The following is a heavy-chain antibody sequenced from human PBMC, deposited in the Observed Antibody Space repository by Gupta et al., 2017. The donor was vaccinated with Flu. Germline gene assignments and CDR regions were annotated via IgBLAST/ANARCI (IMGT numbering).Heavy chain of an antibody. Sequence: EVQMMESGGGLVQPGGSLRLSCAGSGFIFSSYSMSWARQAPGKGLECVSVISGSGGAIDYADSVNCRFIISRDNFNNTLSLQMNSLRPEDTALYYCSRCASGICYHGHGFDSWGPGTLVTVSS. CDR2: ISGSGGAI. CDR1: GFIFSSYS. J-gene: IGHJ4*02. D-gene: IGHD2-8*01. CDR3: SRCASGICYHGHGFDS. V-gene: IGHV3-23*01.